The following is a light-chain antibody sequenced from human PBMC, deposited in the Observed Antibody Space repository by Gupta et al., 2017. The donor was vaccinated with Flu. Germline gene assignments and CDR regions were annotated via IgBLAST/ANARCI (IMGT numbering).Light chain of an antibody. CDR1: SSDVGGYNY. CDR3: SSYTSTTTLRV. V-gene: IGLV2-14*01. Sequence: QSALTQPASVSGSPGQSITISCTGTSSDVGGYNYVSWYQQHPGKAPKLVIYEVSIRPSGVSYRFSGSKSGNTASLTISGLQAEDEADYYCSSYTSTTTLRVFGGGTKLTVL. CDR2: EVS. J-gene: IGLJ3*02.